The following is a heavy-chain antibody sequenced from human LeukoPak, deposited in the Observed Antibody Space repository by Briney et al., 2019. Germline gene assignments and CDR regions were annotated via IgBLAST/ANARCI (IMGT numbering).Heavy chain of an antibody. V-gene: IGHV1-24*01. J-gene: IGHJ5*02. CDR1: GYTLTELS. CDR2: FDPEDGET. CDR3: ATLILAAAGGGWFDP. D-gene: IGHD6-13*01. Sequence: ASVTVSFKFSGYTLTELSMHWVRQAPGKGLEWMGGFDPEDGETIYAQKFQGRVTMTEDTSTDTAYMELSSLRPEDTAVYYCATLILAAAGGGWFDPWGQGTLVTVSS.